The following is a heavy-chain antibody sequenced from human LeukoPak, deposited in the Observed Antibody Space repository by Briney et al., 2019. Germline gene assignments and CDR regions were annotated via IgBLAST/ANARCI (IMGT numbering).Heavy chain of an antibody. CDR3: AKGPGSGSYYHDY. V-gene: IGHV3-23*01. D-gene: IGHD3-10*01. CDR1: GFTFSSYA. J-gene: IGHJ4*02. CDR2: ISGSGGST. Sequence: PGGSLRLSCAASGFTFSSYAMSWVRQAPGKGLEWVSAISGSGGSTYYADSVKGRFTISRDNSKNTLYLQMNSLRAEDTAVSYCAKGPGSGSYYHDYWGQGSLVTVSS.